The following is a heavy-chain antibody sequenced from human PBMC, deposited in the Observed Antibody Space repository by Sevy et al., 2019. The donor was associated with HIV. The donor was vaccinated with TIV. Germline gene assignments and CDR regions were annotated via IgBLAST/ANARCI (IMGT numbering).Heavy chain of an antibody. Sequence: ASVKVSCKASGGTFSSYAISWVRQAPGQGLEWMGGIIPIFGTANYAQKFQGRVTITADKSTSTAYMELSSLGSEDTAVYYCARGGCSGGSCYSPRYYYMDVWGKGTTVTVSS. V-gene: IGHV1-69*06. J-gene: IGHJ6*03. D-gene: IGHD2-15*01. CDR3: ARGGCSGGSCYSPRYYYMDV. CDR2: IIPIFGTA. CDR1: GGTFSSYA.